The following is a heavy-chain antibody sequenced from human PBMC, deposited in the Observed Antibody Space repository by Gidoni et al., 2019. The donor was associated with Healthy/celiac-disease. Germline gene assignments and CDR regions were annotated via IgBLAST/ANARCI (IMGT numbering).Heavy chain of an antibody. CDR2: ISWNSGSI. CDR1: GFTFDDYA. CDR3: AKERDGSGSYYALDY. J-gene: IGHJ4*02. D-gene: IGHD3-10*01. V-gene: IGHV3-9*01. Sequence: EVQLVESGGGLVQPGRSLRLSCAASGFTFDDYAMHWVRQAPGKGLEWVSGISWNSGSIGYADSVKGRFTISRDNAKNALYLQMNSLRAEDTALYYCAKERDGSGSYYALDYWGQGTLVTVSS.